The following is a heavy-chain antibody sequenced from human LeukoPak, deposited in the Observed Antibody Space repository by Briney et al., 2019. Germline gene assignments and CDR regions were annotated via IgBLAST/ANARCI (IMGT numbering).Heavy chain of an antibody. CDR1: GFTFSNYD. CDR2: IGTAGDI. J-gene: IGHJ4*02. CDR3: ARGRFHY. Sequence: GGSLRLSCAASGFTFSNYDMHWVRQATGKGLEWVSGIGTAGDIYYAGSVKGRFTISRENAKNSLYLQMNSLRAGDTAVYYCARGRFHYWGQGTLVTVSS. V-gene: IGHV3-13*01.